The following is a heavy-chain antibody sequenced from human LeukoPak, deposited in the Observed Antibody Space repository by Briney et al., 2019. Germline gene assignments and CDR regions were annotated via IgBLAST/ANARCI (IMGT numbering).Heavy chain of an antibody. CDR1: KFTFSSYS. V-gene: IGHV3-21*01. CDR2: ISGSGSYI. Sequence: GGSLRLSCAASKFTFSSYSMNWVRQAPGKGLEWVSSISGSGSYIYYADSVKGRFTISRDNAKNSVNLQMNSLRSDDTAVYYCARGIRVGYYYMDVWGKGTTVTVSS. J-gene: IGHJ6*03. CDR3: ARGIRVGYYYMDV.